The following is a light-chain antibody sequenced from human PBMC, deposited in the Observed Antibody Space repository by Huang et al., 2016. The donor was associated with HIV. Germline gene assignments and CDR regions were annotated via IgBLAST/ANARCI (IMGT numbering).Light chain of an antibody. Sequence: EIVMTQSPATLSVSPGERATISCRASQSVSSNLAWYQQKPGQAPRLLIYCASTRATVIPARFSGSGSGTEFTLTISSLQSEDFALYYCQQYNNWPRTFGQGTKVEIK. CDR1: QSVSSN. CDR3: QQYNNWPRT. J-gene: IGKJ1*01. V-gene: IGKV3-15*01. CDR2: CAS.